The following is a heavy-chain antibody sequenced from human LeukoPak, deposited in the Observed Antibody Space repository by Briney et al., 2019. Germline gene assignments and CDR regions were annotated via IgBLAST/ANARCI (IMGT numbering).Heavy chain of an antibody. D-gene: IGHD3-3*01. Sequence: KTSETLSLTCTVSGGSISSYYWSWIRQPPGKGLEWIGYIYYSGSTYYNPSLKSRVTISVDTSKNQFSLKLSSVTAADTAVYYCARVLRFLEWLGFFDYWGQGTLVTVSS. CDR3: ARVLRFLEWLGFFDY. CDR2: IYYSGST. J-gene: IGHJ4*02. V-gene: IGHV4-30-4*08. CDR1: GGSISSYY.